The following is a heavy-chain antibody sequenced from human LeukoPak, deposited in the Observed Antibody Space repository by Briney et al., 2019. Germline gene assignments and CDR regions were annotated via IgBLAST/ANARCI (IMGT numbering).Heavy chain of an antibody. CDR1: GGSISSSSYY. J-gene: IGHJ5*02. CDR3: ARGKYYYDSSGYSNNWFDP. CDR2: IYYSGST. Sequence: SETLSLTCTVSGGSISSSSYYWGWIRQPPGKGLEWIGSIYYSGSTYYNPSLKSRVTISVDTSKNQFSLELSSVTAADTAVYYCARGKYYYDSSGYSNNWFDPWGQGTLVTVSS. V-gene: IGHV4-39*01. D-gene: IGHD3-22*01.